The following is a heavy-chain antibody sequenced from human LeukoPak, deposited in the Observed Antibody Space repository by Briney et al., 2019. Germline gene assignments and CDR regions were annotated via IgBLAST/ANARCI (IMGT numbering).Heavy chain of an antibody. J-gene: IGHJ4*02. CDR2: IYYSGST. CDR1: GGSISSYY. CDR3: ARGVRYLIYYFDY. D-gene: IGHD3-9*01. Sequence: SETLSLTCTVSGGSISSYYWSWIRQPPGKGLEWIGYIYYSGSTNYNPSLKSRVTISVDTSKNQFSLKLSSVTAADTAVYYCARGVRYLIYYFDYWGQGTLVTVSS. V-gene: IGHV4-59*01.